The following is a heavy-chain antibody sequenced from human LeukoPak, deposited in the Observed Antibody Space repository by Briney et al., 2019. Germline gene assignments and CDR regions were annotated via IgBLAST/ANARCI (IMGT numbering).Heavy chain of an antibody. J-gene: IGHJ4*02. CDR1: GFTFSSYE. CDR3: ARGDSSGDY. CDR2: ISSSGSTI. V-gene: IGHV3-48*03. Sequence: PGGSLRLSCAASGFTFSSYEMNWVRQAPGKGLEWVSYISSSGSTIYYADSVKGRFTISRDNAKNSLYLQMNSLRAEGTAVYYCARGDSSGDYWGQGTLVTVSS. D-gene: IGHD6-19*01.